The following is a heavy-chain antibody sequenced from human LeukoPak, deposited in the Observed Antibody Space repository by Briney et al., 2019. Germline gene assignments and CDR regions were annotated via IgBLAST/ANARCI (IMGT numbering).Heavy chain of an antibody. CDR1: GFTFSSCG. D-gene: IGHD4-17*01. CDR3: AKVGDYGDYALDY. V-gene: IGHV3-30*18. CDR2: ISYDGSYK. Sequence: GGSLRLSCAASGFTFSSCGMHWVRQAPGKGLEWVAVISYDGSYKYYADSVKGRFTISRDNSKNTLYLQMNSLRAEDTAVYYCAKVGDYGDYALDYWGQGTLVTVSS. J-gene: IGHJ4*02.